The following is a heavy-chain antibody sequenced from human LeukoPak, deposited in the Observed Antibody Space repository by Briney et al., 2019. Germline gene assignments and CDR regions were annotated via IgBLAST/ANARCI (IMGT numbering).Heavy chain of an antibody. D-gene: IGHD6-19*01. V-gene: IGHV3-48*03. Sequence: PGGSLRLSCAASGFTFSSYEMNWVRQAPGKGLEWVSYISSSDSTRTYAGSVKGRFTISRDNAKNSLYLEMNSLRAEDTAVYYCVREIVSAVAGNFDYWGQGTLVTVSS. CDR1: GFTFSSYE. CDR3: VREIVSAVAGNFDY. CDR2: ISSSDSTR. J-gene: IGHJ4*02.